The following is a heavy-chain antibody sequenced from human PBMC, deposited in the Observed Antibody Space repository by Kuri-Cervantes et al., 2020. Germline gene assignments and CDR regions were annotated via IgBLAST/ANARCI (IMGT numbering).Heavy chain of an antibody. V-gene: IGHV3-33*01. Sequence: GESLKISCAASGFTFSSYGMHWVRQAPGKGLEWVAVIWYDGSNKYYADSVKGRFTISRDNSKNTMYLQMNILRAEDTAVYYCARDLYGSGGYHYYGMDVWGQGTTVTVSS. CDR1: GFTFSSYG. D-gene: IGHD3-10*01. J-gene: IGHJ6*02. CDR3: ARDLYGSGGYHYYGMDV. CDR2: IWYDGSNK.